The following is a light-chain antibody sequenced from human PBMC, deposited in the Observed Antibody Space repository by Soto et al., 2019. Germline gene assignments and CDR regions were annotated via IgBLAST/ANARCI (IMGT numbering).Light chain of an antibody. CDR2: AAS. CDR3: QQSYSSPRT. Sequence: DIQMTQSPSSLSASVGDRVTITCRASQSISNYLNWFQQKPGKAPKLLIYAASTLQSGVPSRFRGSRSGTDFSLTISSLQPEDFATYYCQQSYSSPRTFGGGTKVEIK. J-gene: IGKJ4*01. CDR1: QSISNY. V-gene: IGKV1-39*01.